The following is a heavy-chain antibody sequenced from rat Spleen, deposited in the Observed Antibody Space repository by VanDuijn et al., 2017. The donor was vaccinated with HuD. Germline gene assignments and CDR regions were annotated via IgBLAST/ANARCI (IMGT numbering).Heavy chain of an antibody. J-gene: IGHJ2*01. CDR2: IKAKSNNYAT. CDR1: GITFSDAW. Sequence: EVQLVESGGGLVQPGKSLKLTCVTSGITFSDAWMHWVRQSPEKQLEWVAQIKAKSNNYATYYAESVKGRFTISRDDSKSTVYLQMNSLKEEDTAIYYFTWDYKNRFDYWGQGVMVTVSS. V-gene: IGHV6-8*01. D-gene: IGHD1-10*01. CDR3: TWDYKNRFDY.